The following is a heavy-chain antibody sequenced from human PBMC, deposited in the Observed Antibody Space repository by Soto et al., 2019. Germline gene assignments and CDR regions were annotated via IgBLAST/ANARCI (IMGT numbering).Heavy chain of an antibody. Sequence: QVQLVESGGGVVQPGRSLRLSCAASGFTFSSYAMHWVRQAPGQGLEWVALISYDGSNKYYADSVKGRFTISRDNSKNKLYLQMNSLRPEDTAVYHCATDQGGTPLYYHGRDVWGQGTTVTVSS. V-gene: IGHV3-30-3*01. CDR1: GFTFSSYA. D-gene: IGHD1-7*01. J-gene: IGHJ6*02. CDR2: ISYDGSNK. CDR3: ATDQGGTPLYYHGRDV.